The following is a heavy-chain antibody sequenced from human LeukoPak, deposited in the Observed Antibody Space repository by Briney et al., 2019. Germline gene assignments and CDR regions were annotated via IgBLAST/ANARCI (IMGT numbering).Heavy chain of an antibody. Sequence: SETLSLTCTVSGGSISSSSYYWGWIRQPPGKGLEWIGSIYYSGSTYYNPSLKSRVTISVDTSKNQFSLKLSSVTAADTAVYYCARDLRLGYCSGGSCYSGSNWFDPWGQGTLVTASS. CDR1: GGSISSSSYY. CDR2: IYYSGST. J-gene: IGHJ5*02. V-gene: IGHV4-39*07. D-gene: IGHD2-15*01. CDR3: ARDLRLGYCSGGSCYSGSNWFDP.